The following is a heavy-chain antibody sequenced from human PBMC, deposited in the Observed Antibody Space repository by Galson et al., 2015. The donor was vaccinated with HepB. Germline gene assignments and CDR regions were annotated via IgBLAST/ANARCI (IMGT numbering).Heavy chain of an antibody. Sequence: SLRLSCATSGFTFSNYGMSWVRQAPGKGLEWVSGISGSGDSTYYVDSVKGRFTISRDNFKNTLYLQMNRLRAEDTALYYCATRRGEGAFIPVIDYWGQGTLVTVSS. CDR1: GFTFSNYG. D-gene: IGHD1-26*01. CDR3: ATRRGEGAFIPVIDY. J-gene: IGHJ4*02. CDR2: ISGSGDST. V-gene: IGHV3-23*01.